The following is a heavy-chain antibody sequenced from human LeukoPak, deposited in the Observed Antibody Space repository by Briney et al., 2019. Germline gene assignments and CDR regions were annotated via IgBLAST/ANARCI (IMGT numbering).Heavy chain of an antibody. CDR3: ARDRQRGSGWYSTGFDP. Sequence: SETLSLTCTVSGGSISSYYWSWIRQPPGKGLEWIGYIYYSGSTNYNPSLKSRVTISVDTSKNQLSLKLSSVTAADTAVYYCARDRQRGSGWYSTGFDPWGQGTLVTVSS. J-gene: IGHJ5*02. D-gene: IGHD6-19*01. CDR1: GGSISSYY. CDR2: IYYSGST. V-gene: IGHV4-59*01.